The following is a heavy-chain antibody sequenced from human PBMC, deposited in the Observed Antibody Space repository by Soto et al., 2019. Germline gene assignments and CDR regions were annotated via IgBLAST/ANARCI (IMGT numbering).Heavy chain of an antibody. CDR3: TSLAQRRHYMTTVTHGDLFDY. CDR2: IRSKAYGGTT. D-gene: IGHD4-17*01. CDR1: GFTFGDYA. J-gene: IGHJ4*02. Sequence: EVQLVESGGGLVQPGRSLRLSCTASGFTFGDYAMSWFRQAPGKGLEWVGFIRSKAYGGTTEYAASVKGRFTISRDDSKSIAYLQMNSLKTEDTAVYYCTSLAQRRHYMTTVTHGDLFDYWGQGTLVNVSS. V-gene: IGHV3-49*03.